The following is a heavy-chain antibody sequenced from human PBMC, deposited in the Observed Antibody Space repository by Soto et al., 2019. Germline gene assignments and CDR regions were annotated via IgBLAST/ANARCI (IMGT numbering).Heavy chain of an antibody. V-gene: IGHV3-33*01. CDR2: IWYDGSNK. J-gene: IGHJ4*02. Sequence: GGSLRLSCAASGFTFSSYGMHWVRQAPGKGLEWVAVIWYDGSNKYYADSVKGRFTISRDNSKNTLYLQMNSLRAEDTAVYSCARPAATGFYYLDYWGQGTLVTVSS. D-gene: IGHD2-2*01. CDR1: GFTFSSYG. CDR3: ARPAATGFYYLDY.